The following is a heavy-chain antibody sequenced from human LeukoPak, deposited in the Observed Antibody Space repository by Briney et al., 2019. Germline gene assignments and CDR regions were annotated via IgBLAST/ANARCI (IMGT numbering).Heavy chain of an antibody. D-gene: IGHD6-13*01. CDR3: ARGEKRYSSSWYWYYYMDV. Sequence: PGGSLRLSCAASRFTFNTYWMHWVRQAPGKGLVWVSRIDSDGNNTAYADSVKGRFTISRDNAKNSLYLQMNSLRAEDTAVYYCARGEKRYSSSWYWYYYMDVWGKGTTVTVSS. CDR2: IDSDGNNT. CDR1: RFTFNTYW. J-gene: IGHJ6*03. V-gene: IGHV3-74*01.